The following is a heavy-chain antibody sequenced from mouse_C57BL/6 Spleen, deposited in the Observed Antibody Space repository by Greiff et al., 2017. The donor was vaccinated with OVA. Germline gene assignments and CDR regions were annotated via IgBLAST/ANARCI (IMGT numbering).Heavy chain of an antibody. CDR1: GYTFTSYW. CDR3: ARGDGYYAAY. CDR2: IDPSDSYT. Sequence: VQLQQPGAELVMPGASVKLSCKASGYTFTSYWMHWVKQRPGQGLEWIGEIDPSDSYTNYNQKFKGKSTLTVDKSSSTAYMQLSSLTSEDSAVYYCARGDGYYAAYWGQGTLVTVSA. V-gene: IGHV1-69*01. J-gene: IGHJ3*01. D-gene: IGHD2-3*01.